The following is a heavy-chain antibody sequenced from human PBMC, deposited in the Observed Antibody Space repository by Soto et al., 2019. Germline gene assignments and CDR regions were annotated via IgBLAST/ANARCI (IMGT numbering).Heavy chain of an antibody. Sequence: EVQLVESGGGLVKPGGSLRLSCAASGFTFSSYSMNWVRQAPGKGLEWVSSISSSSSYIYYADSVTGLFTISRDNAKNSLYLQMNSLRDEDTAVYYCARGISSNGWYFDLWGRGTLVTVSS. CDR3: ARGISSNGWYFDL. D-gene: IGHD6-6*01. V-gene: IGHV3-21*01. CDR1: GFTFSSYS. J-gene: IGHJ2*01. CDR2: ISSSSSYI.